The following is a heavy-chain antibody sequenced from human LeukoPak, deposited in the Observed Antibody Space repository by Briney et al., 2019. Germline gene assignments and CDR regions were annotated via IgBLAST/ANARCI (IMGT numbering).Heavy chain of an antibody. D-gene: IGHD6-19*01. J-gene: IGHJ4*02. CDR2: ISSDENTK. CDR3: AKKGGSSGRYDYLDY. V-gene: IGHV3-30-3*02. Sequence: GGSLRLSCAASGFSFSCCAIHWVRQAPGRGLEWVAVISSDENTKFYADSVKGRFTVYRDNSKKTVWLQMNSLRAEDTAVYYCAKKGGSSGRYDYLDYWGQGTLVTVSS. CDR1: GFSFSCCA.